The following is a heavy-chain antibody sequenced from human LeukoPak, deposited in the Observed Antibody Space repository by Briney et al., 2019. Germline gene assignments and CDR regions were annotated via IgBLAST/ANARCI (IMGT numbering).Heavy chain of an antibody. CDR3: AKDRRVRSSGYDLDY. V-gene: IGHV3-23*01. J-gene: IGHJ4*02. CDR1: GFTFSTYA. CDR2: ISSSGIT. Sequence: GGSLRLSCAASGFTFSTYAMNWVRQAPGKGLEWVSAISSSGITYYADSVKGRFTISRDNSKNTMYLQMNSLRAEDTAVYYCAKDRRVRSSGYDLDYWGQGTLVTVSS. D-gene: IGHD5-12*01.